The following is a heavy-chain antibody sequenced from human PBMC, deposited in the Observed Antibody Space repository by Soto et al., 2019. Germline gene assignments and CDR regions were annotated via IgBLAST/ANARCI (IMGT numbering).Heavy chain of an antibody. CDR1: GYPFTGYA. D-gene: IGHD6-19*01. J-gene: IGHJ4*02. Sequence: QVQLVQSGAEEKKPGASVKVSCKASGYPFTGYAMHCVRQAPGQRLEWMGWINAGNGNTKYSQKFQGRVTITRDTSASTAYMELSSLRSEDTAVYYCARAVAVPADFDYWGQGTLVTVSS. CDR3: ARAVAVPADFDY. V-gene: IGHV1-3*05. CDR2: INAGNGNT.